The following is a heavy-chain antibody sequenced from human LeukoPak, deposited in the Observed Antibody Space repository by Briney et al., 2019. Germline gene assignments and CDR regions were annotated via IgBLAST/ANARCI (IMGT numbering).Heavy chain of an antibody. CDR1: GFTVSSNY. V-gene: IGHV3-53*01. Sequence: GGSLRLSCAASGFTVSSNYMSWVRQAPGKGLEWVSVIYSGGSTYYADSVKGRFTISRDNSKNTLYLQMNSLRAEDTTVYYCARLGPYYGLKNWGQGTLVTVSS. CDR2: IYSGGST. CDR3: ARLGPYYGLKN. J-gene: IGHJ4*02. D-gene: IGHD3-10*01.